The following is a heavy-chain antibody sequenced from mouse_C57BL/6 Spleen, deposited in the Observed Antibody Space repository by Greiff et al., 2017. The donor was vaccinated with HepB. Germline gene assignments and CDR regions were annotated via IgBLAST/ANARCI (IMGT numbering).Heavy chain of an antibody. Sequence: EVQLQQSGTVLARPGASVKMSCKTSGYTFTSYWMHWVKQRPGQGLEWIGAIYPGNSDTSYNQKFKGKAKLTAVTSASTAYMELSSLTNEDSAVYYCTSAPITTVVATEDYVDYWGQGTTLTVSS. D-gene: IGHD1-1*01. CDR1: GYTFTSYW. CDR3: TSAPITTVVATEDYVDY. J-gene: IGHJ2*01. CDR2: IYPGNSDT. V-gene: IGHV1-5*01.